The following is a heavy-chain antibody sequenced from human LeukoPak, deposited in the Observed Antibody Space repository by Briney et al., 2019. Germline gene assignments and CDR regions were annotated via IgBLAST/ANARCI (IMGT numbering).Heavy chain of an antibody. J-gene: IGHJ6*02. V-gene: IGHV3-30*03. CDR3: ARDYCSSTSCYGMDV. Sequence: PGRSLRLSCAASGFTFSSYGMHWVRQAPGKGLEWVAVISYDGSNKYYADSVKGRFTISRDNSKNTLYLQMNSLRAEDTAVYYCARDYCSSTSCYGMDVWGQGTTVTVSS. CDR1: GFTFSSYG. D-gene: IGHD2-2*01. CDR2: ISYDGSNK.